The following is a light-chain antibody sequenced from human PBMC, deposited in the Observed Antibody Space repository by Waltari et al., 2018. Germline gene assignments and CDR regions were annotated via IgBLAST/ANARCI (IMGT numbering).Light chain of an antibody. J-gene: IGKJ2*01. CDR2: APS. V-gene: IGKV3-20*01. CDR1: QSVSSSY. Sequence: EIVLTQSPGTLSLSPGERATLSCRASQSVSSSYLAWSHQKPRQPPTLLIYAPSRRATGIPDRFSCSWSGTDFTLTISRLEPEDFAVYYCQQYGSSLYTFGQGTKLEIK. CDR3: QQYGSSLYT.